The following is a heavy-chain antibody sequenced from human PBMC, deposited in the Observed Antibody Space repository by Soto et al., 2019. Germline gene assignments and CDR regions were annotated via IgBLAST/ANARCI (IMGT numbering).Heavy chain of an antibody. J-gene: IGHJ6*02. CDR2: ISAYNGNT. V-gene: IGHV1-18*01. CDR1: GYTFTSYF. CDR3: ARQNYYSGMDV. Sequence: QVQLVQSGAEVKKPGASVKVSCNASGYTFTSYFITWVRQAPGQVLEWMGWISAYNGNTNYAQMLQGRVTMTTDTSTATAYMEMRSLRSDDKAVYYCARQNYYSGMDVWGQGTTVTVSS.